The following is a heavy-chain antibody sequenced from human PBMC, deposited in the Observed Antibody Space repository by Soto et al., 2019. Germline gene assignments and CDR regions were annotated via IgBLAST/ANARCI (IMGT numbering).Heavy chain of an antibody. V-gene: IGHV3-43*01. CDR2: ISWDGGST. CDR1: GFTFDDYT. J-gene: IGHJ6*02. D-gene: IGHD3-10*01. CDR3: AKDIYASGTQSDYYYGMDV. Sequence: GGSLRLSCAASGFTFDDYTMHWVRQAPGKGLEWVSLISWDGGSTYYADSVKGRFTISRDNSKNSLYLQMYSLRTEDTALYYCAKDIYASGTQSDYYYGMDVWGQGTTVTVSS.